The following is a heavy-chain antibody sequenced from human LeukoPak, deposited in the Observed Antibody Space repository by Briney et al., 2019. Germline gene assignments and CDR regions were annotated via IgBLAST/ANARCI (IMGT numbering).Heavy chain of an antibody. CDR2: IYTSGST. CDR3: ARSRYSAYDPTYYFDY. J-gene: IGHJ4*02. CDR1: GGSISSYY. Sequence: PSETLSLTCTVSGGSISSYYWSWIRQPAGKGLEWIGRIYTSGSTNYNPSLKSRVTMSVDTSKNQFSLKLSSVTAADTAVYYCARSRYSAYDPTYYFDYWGQGTLVTVSS. V-gene: IGHV4-4*07. D-gene: IGHD5-12*01.